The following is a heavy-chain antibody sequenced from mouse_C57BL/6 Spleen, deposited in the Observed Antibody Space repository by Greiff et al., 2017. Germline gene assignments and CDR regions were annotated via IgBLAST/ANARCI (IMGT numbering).Heavy chain of an antibody. CDR2: INPSSGYT. J-gene: IGHJ4*01. CDR3: ARYLGQNYAMDY. CDR1: GYTFTSYW. V-gene: IGHV1-7*01. Sequence: QVHVKQSGAELAKPGASVKLSCKASGYTFTSYWMHWVKQRPGQGLEWIGYINPSSGYTKYNQKFKDKATLTADKSSSTAYMQLSSLTYEDAAVCYCARYLGQNYAMDYWGQGTSVTVSS. D-gene: IGHD3-3*01.